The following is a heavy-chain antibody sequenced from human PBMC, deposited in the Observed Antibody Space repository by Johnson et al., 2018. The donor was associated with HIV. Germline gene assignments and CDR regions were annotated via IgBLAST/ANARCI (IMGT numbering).Heavy chain of an antibody. CDR2: ISSGGTT. CDR1: EFTFSNYD. Sequence: QVQLVESGGGLVQPGGSLRLSCAASEFTFSNYDMHWVRQATGKGLEWVSVISSGGTTYYADSVKGRFTISRDNSKNTLDLQMNSLRAEDTAVYYCAKDFSSSWGRAFDIWGQGTMVTVSP. J-gene: IGHJ3*02. CDR3: AKDFSSSWGRAFDI. V-gene: IGHV3-NL1*01. D-gene: IGHD6-13*01.